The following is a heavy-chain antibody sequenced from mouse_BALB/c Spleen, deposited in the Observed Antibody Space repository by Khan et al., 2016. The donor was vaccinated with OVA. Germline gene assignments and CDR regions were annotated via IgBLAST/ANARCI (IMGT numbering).Heavy chain of an antibody. J-gene: IGHJ4*01. D-gene: IGHD2-12*01. V-gene: IGHV9-4*02. CDR1: GYTFTTAG. Sequence: QIQLVQSGPELKKPGETVRISCKASGYTFTTAGIQWVQKMPGKGLKWIGWINTHSGVPKYAEDFKGRFAFSLEISVNTAYLQITNLKNEDTATYFRARGGAAYYRDEGGAREYWGKGTSVTVSS. CDR3: ARGGAAYYRDEGGAREY. CDR2: INTHSGVP.